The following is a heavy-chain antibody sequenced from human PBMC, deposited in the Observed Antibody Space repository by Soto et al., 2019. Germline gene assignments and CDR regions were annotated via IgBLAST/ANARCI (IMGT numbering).Heavy chain of an antibody. CDR2: ISGSGGST. V-gene: IGHV3-23*01. CDR3: AKAWDIVVVPAACNV. J-gene: IGHJ6*04. Sequence: GGSLRLSCATSGFTFSTYAMSWVRQAPGQGLEWVSAISGSGGSTYYADSVKGRFTISRDNSKNALYLQMNSLRAEDTAIYYCAKAWDIVVVPAACNVWGKGTTVTVSS. CDR1: GFTFSTYA. D-gene: IGHD2-2*01.